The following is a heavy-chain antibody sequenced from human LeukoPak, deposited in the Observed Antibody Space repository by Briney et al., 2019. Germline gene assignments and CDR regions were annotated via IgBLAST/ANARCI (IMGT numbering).Heavy chain of an antibody. J-gene: IGHJ4*02. CDR1: GFTFSSYG. Sequence: GGSLRLSCAASGFTFSSYGMHWVRQAPGKGLEWVAVISYDGSNKYYADSVKGRFTISRDNSKNTLYLQMNSLRAEDTAVYYCAKDPYVDTAMVPSNYFDYRGQGTLVTVSS. V-gene: IGHV3-30*18. CDR3: AKDPYVDTAMVPSNYFDY. CDR2: ISYDGSNK. D-gene: IGHD5-18*01.